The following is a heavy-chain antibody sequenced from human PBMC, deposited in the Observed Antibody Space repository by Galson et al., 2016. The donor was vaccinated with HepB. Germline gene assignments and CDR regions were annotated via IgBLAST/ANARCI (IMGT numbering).Heavy chain of an antibody. CDR2: INYDGIAT. V-gene: IGHV3-33*08. J-gene: IGHJ4*02. CDR3: ASYPNGNYKQFDY. D-gene: IGHD1-7*01. Sequence: SLRLSCAASGLSFSSHDMHWVRQVPVKGLEWVAVINYDGIATFYADSVKGRFTISRDNSKNTVYLQMNSLRADDTAIYYCASYPNGNYKQFDYWGQGTLVTVSS. CDR1: GLSFSSHD.